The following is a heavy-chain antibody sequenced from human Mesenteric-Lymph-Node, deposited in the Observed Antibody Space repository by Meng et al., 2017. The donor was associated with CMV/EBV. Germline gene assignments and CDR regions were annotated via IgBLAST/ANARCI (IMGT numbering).Heavy chain of an antibody. CDR1: GYTFTGNF. Sequence: ASVKVSCKASGYTFTGNFIHWVRQAPGQGLEWMGWINPNSGGTNYAQKFQGRVTMTRDTSISTAFMDLSSLISDDTAVYYCARVGRGGDYYGMDVWGQGTTVTVSS. J-gene: IGHJ6*02. CDR2: INPNSGGT. V-gene: IGHV1-2*02. CDR3: ARVGRGGDYYGMDV. D-gene: IGHD1-26*01.